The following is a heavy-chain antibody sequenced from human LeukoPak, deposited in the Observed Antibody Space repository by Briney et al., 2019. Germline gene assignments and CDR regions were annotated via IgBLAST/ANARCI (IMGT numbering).Heavy chain of an antibody. V-gene: IGHV3-7*01. CDR1: GFTFRTYW. J-gene: IGHJ4*02. D-gene: IGHD2-21*01. CDR3: ARWGLSYTIDY. CDR2: INPGGSAK. Sequence: PGGALRLSWPAAGFTFRTYWMAWVRQAPGKGREWVANINPGGSAKYYVDSGKGRFTISRDDAKTSLYLQVDSLRAEDTAVYSCARWGLSYTIDYWGQGTLVTVSS.